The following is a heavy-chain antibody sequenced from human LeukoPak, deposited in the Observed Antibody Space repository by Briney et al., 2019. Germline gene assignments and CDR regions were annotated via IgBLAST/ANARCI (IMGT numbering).Heavy chain of an antibody. D-gene: IGHD3-22*01. CDR2: IYTSGST. Sequence: SQTLSLTCTVSGGSISSGSYYWSWIRQPAGKGLEWIGRIYTSGSTNYNPSLKSRVTISVDTSKNQFSLKLSSVTAADTAVYYCARDRPDYDGFAPWGQETLVTVSS. V-gene: IGHV4-61*02. CDR1: GGSISSGSYY. CDR3: ARDRPDYDGFAP. J-gene: IGHJ5*02.